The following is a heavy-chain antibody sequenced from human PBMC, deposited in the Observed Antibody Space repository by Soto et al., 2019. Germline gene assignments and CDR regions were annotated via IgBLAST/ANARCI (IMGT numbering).Heavy chain of an antibody. D-gene: IGHD3-10*01. V-gene: IGHV4-4*02. J-gene: IGHJ6*02. CDR1: GGSISSSNW. Sequence: SETLSLTCAVSGGSISSSNWWSWVRQPPGKGLEWIGEIYHSGSTNYNPSLKSRVTISVDKSKNQFSLKLSSVTAADTAVYYCARRGFGELLRGYYGMDVWGQGTTVTVS. CDR2: IYHSGST. CDR3: ARRGFGELLRGYYGMDV.